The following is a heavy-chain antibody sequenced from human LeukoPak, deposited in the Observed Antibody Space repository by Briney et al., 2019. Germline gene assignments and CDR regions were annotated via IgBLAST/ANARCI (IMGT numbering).Heavy chain of an antibody. CDR3: AKEKRGCSGGSCYGY. D-gene: IGHD2-15*01. CDR2: ISGSGGST. J-gene: IGHJ4*02. Sequence: GGSLRLSCAASGFTFSSYAMSWVRQAPGKGLEWVSAISGSGGSTYYADSVKGRFTISRDNSKNTLYPQMNSLRAEDTAVYYCAKEKRGCSGGSCYGYWGQGTLVTVSS. CDR1: GFTFSSYA. V-gene: IGHV3-23*01.